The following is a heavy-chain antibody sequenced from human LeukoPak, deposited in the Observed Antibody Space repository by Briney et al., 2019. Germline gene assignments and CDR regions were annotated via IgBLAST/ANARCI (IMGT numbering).Heavy chain of an antibody. D-gene: IGHD3-22*01. J-gene: IGHJ4*02. CDR2: ISNDGNNK. V-gene: IGHV3-30*18. CDR3: AKDNYYDSSAFVDY. Sequence: QPGGPLRLSCAASGFTFSSYGMHWVRQAPGKGLEWVAAISNDGNNKYYADSVKGRFTISRDNSKNTLYLQMNSLRAEDTAVYYCAKDNYYDSSAFVDYWGQGTLVTVSS. CDR1: GFTFSSYG.